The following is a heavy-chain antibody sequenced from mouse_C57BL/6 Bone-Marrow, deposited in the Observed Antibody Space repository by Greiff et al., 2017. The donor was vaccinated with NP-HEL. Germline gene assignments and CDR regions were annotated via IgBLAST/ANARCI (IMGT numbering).Heavy chain of an antibody. CDR3: ARDWDPFDY. CDR1: GYTFTSYW. D-gene: IGHD4-1*01. CDR2: IDPNSGGT. J-gene: IGHJ2*01. V-gene: IGHV1-72*01. Sequence: VQLQQPGAELVKPGASVKLSCKASGYTFTSYWMHWVKQRPGRGLEGIGRIDPNSGGTKYNEKFKRKATLTVDKPSSTAYIQLSSLTSEDSAVYYCARDWDPFDYWGQGTTLTVSS.